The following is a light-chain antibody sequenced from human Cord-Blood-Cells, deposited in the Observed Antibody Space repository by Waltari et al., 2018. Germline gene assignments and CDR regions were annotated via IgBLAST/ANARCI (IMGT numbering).Light chain of an antibody. J-gene: IGLJ1*01. Sequence: QSALTQPASVSGSPGQSITISCTGTSSDVGGYNYVPSYQHHPGKAPKLMIYDVSNRPSGVSNRFSGSKSGNTASLTISGLQAEDEADYYCSSYTSSSTLYVFGTGTKVTVL. CDR2: DVS. CDR3: SSYTSSSTLYV. V-gene: IGLV2-14*03. CDR1: SSDVGGYNY.